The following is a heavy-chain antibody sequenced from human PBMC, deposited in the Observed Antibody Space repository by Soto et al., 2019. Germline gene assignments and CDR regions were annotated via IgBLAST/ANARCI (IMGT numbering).Heavy chain of an antibody. D-gene: IGHD1-20*01. CDR1: GFSLTSPGMC. Sequence: SGPTLVNPTETLTLTCTFSGFSLTSPGMCVSWIRQSPGKALEWLALIERDDDDKYYSTSLKTRLTISKDTRKNQVVLTMANMEPADTATYYCARSIRGPRRFNGMDGWGQGTTGTVSS. CDR3: ARSIRGPRRFNGMDG. V-gene: IGHV2-70*13. CDR2: IERDDDDK. J-gene: IGHJ6*02.